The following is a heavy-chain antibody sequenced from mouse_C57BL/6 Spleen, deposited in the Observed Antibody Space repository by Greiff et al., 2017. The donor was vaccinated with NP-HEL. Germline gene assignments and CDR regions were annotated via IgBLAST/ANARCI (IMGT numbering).Heavy chain of an antibody. D-gene: IGHD3-2*02. V-gene: IGHV5-4*03. CDR1: GFTFSSYA. CDR3: ARRDSSGPEVY. J-gene: IGHJ3*01. CDR2: ISDGGSYT. Sequence: EVKVVESGGGLVKPGGSLKLSCAASGFTFSSYAMSWVRQTPEKRLEWVATISDGGSYTYYPDNVKGRFTISRDNAKNNLYLQLSHLKSEDTAMYYCARRDSSGPEVYWGQGTLVTVSA.